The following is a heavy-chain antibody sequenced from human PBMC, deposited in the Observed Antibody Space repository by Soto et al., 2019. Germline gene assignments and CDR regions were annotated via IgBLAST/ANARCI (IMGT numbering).Heavy chain of an antibody. CDR3: AGDCSSTSCWDTYYYYGMDV. CDR1: GGSFSGYY. V-gene: IGHV4-34*01. CDR2: INHSGST. Sequence: SETLSLTCAVYGGSFSGYYWSWIRQPPGKGLEWIGEINHSGSTNYNPSLKSRVTISVDTSKNQFSLKLSSVTAADTAVYYCAGDCSSTSCWDTYYYYGMDVWGQGTKVTVSS. D-gene: IGHD2-2*01. J-gene: IGHJ6*02.